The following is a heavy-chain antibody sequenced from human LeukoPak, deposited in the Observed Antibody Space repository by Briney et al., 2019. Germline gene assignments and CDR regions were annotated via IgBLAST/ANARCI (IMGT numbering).Heavy chain of an antibody. CDR3: ARTSMVRGVLYYYYMDV. Sequence: PSETLSLTCAVYGGSFSGYYWSWIRQPPGKGLEWIGEINHSGSTNYNPSLKSRVTISVDTSKIQFSLKLSSVTAADTAVYYCARTSMVRGVLYYYYMDVWGKGTTVTVSS. D-gene: IGHD3-10*01. J-gene: IGHJ6*03. V-gene: IGHV4-34*01. CDR1: GGSFSGYY. CDR2: INHSGST.